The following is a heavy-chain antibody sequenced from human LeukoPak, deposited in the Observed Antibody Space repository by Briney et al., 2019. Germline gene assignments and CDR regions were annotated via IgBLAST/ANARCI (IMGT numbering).Heavy chain of an antibody. CDR1: GGSISSSSYY. J-gene: IGHJ4*02. CDR3: ASPVPPFDY. Sequence: SETLSLTCTVSGGSISSSSYYWGWIRQPPGKGLEWIGSIYYSGSTYYNPSLKSRVTISVDTSKNQFSLKLSSVTAADTAVYYCASPVPPFDYWGQGTLVTVSS. D-gene: IGHD2-2*01. V-gene: IGHV4-39*07. CDR2: IYYSGST.